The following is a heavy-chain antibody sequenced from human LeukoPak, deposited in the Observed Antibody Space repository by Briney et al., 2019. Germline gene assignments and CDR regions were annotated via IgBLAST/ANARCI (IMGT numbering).Heavy chain of an antibody. Sequence: SSENLSLTCAVYGGSFSGYYWSWIRQRPGKGLEWSGEINHSRSTNYNPSLKSRVTISVDTSKNQFSLKLSSVTAADTAVYYCASHERIAVAAWGQGTLVTVSS. CDR2: INHSRST. CDR3: ASHERIAVAA. D-gene: IGHD6-19*01. J-gene: IGHJ5*02. V-gene: IGHV4-34*01. CDR1: GGSFSGYY.